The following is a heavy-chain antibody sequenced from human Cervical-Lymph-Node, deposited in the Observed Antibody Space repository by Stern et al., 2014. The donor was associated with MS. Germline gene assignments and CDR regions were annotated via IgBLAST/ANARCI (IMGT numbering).Heavy chain of an antibody. CDR3: ARKIPDYYYYAMDV. D-gene: IGHD2-2*02. V-gene: IGHV3-33*01. Sequence: VQLLESGGGVVQPGGSQRLSCTASGFTFEDYAMEWVRQVPGKGLEWVAMIWYDGSQKYYGDFVRGRFSVSRDNSRNTLYLQMKSLSLEDTAVYYCARKIPDYYYYAMDVWGQGTTVTVSS. CDR1: GFTFEDYA. J-gene: IGHJ6*02. CDR2: IWYDGSQK.